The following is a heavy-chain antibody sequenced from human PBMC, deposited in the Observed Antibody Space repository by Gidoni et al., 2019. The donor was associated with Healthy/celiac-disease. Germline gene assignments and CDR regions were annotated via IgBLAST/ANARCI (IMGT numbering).Heavy chain of an antibody. V-gene: IGHV3-23*01. J-gene: IGHJ4*02. CDR2: ISGSGGST. CDR1: RFPFSSYA. CDR3: AKMEALAAAGPIDY. Sequence: EVQLLESGGGLVQPGGSLRLPCAPSRFPFSSYAMSWVRQAPGKGLEWVSAISGSGGSTYYADSVKGRFTISRDNSKNTLYLQMNSLRAEDTAVYYCAKMEALAAAGPIDYWGQGTLVTVSS. D-gene: IGHD6-13*01.